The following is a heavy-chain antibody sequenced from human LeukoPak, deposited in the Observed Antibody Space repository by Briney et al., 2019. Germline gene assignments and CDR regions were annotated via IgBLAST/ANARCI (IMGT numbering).Heavy chain of an antibody. CDR2: INHSGST. J-gene: IGHJ4*02. V-gene: IGHV4-34*01. Sequence: SETLSLTCAVYGGSFSGYYWSWIRQPPGKGLEWIGEINHSGSTNYNPSLRSRVTISVDTSKNQFSLKLSSVTAADTAVYYCARGPRRSGYEFDYWGQGTLVTVSS. CDR1: GGSFSGYY. D-gene: IGHD5-12*01. CDR3: ARGPRRSGYEFDY.